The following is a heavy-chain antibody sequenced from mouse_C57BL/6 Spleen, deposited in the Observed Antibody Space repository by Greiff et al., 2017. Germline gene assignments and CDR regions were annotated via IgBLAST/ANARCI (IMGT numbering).Heavy chain of an antibody. V-gene: IGHV1-69*01. CDR3: ARGDGSTDFDY. Sequence: QVQLQQPGAELVMPGASVKLSCTASGYTFTSYWMHWVKQRPGEGLEWIGAIDPSDGYTNYNQKFKGKFTLAVDKSSSTAYMQRSSLTSEDSAVYYGARGDGSTDFDYWGQGTTLTVSS. CDR2: IDPSDGYT. J-gene: IGHJ2*01. CDR1: GYTFTSYW. D-gene: IGHD1-1*01.